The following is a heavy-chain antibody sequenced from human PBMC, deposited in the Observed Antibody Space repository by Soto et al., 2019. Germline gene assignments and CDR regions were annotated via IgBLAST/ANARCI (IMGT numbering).Heavy chain of an antibody. CDR2: ITGSGGTI. CDR1: GFSFSKYA. CDR3: AKDAVPGDGLWLVAD. J-gene: IGHJ4*02. V-gene: IGHV3-23*01. D-gene: IGHD2-21*02. Sequence: DVQLLESGGGLVQPGGSLRLSCAASGFSFSKYAMIWVRHAPGKGQEWVSGITGSGGTIEYAASVKGRFTISRDNSKNTVDLQMNSLRAEDTAMYYCAKDAVPGDGLWLVADWGQGTLVTVS.